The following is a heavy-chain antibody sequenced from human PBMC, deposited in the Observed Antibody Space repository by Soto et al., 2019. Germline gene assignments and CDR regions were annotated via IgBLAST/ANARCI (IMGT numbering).Heavy chain of an antibody. D-gene: IGHD3-3*01. Sequence: GGSLRLSCAASGFTFGASALQWVRQASGKGLEWLGRIGSKGETYATTYAASVKGRFTISRDDSKKTAYLQMNSLESEDTAVYYCARGQIWSDYFNYFDPWGQGTLVTVSS. CDR1: GFTFGASA. CDR3: ARGQIWSDYFNYFDP. CDR2: IGSKGETYAT. J-gene: IGHJ5*02. V-gene: IGHV3-73*01.